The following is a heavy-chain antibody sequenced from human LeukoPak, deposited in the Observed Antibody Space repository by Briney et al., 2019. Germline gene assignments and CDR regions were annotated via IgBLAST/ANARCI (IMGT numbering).Heavy chain of an antibody. V-gene: IGHV1-2*02. D-gene: IGHD4-17*01. CDR1: GYTFTGYY. CDR3: ARGYGDYRKSSWFDP. J-gene: IGHJ5*02. CDR2: INPNSGGT. Sequence: AASVKVSCKASGYTFTGYYMHWVRQAPGQGLEWMGWINPNSGGTNYAQKFQGRVTMTRDTSISTAYMELSRLRSDDTAVYYRARGYGDYRKSSWFDPWGQGTLVTVSS.